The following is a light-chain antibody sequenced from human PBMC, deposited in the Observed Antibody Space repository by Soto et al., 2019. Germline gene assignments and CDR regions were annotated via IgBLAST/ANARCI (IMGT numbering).Light chain of an antibody. V-gene: IGLV2-8*01. Sequence: QSALTQPPSASGSPGQSVTISCTGTSSDVGGYNFVSWYQQHPGKAPKLIIYEVNKRPSGVPDRFSASKSGNTASLTVSGLQAEDEADYYCSSYTSSSTRVFGGGTKLTVL. J-gene: IGLJ3*02. CDR1: SSDVGGYNF. CDR3: SSYTSSSTRV. CDR2: EVN.